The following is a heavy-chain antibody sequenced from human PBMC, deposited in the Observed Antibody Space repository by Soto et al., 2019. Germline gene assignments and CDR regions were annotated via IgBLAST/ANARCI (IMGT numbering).Heavy chain of an antibody. J-gene: IGHJ4*02. V-gene: IGHV1-3*01. CDR2: INAGNGNT. D-gene: IGHD4-17*01. CDR1: GYTFTSYA. Sequence: QVQLVQSGAEVKKPGASVKVSCKASGYTFTSYAMHWVRQAPGQRLEWMGWINAGNGNTKYSQKFQGRVTITRDTSASTAYMELSSLRSEDTAVYYCARDFVVDYGDYVRFDYWGQGTLVTVSS. CDR3: ARDFVVDYGDYVRFDY.